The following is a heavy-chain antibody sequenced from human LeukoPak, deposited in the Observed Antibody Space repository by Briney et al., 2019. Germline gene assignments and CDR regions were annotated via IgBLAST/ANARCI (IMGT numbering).Heavy chain of an antibody. CDR1: GGSISSGGYY. V-gene: IGHV4-31*03. CDR3: ASRSSIWSGYQDTLYYFDS. Sequence: PSETLSPTCTVSGGSISSGGYYWSWIRQHPGKGLEWIGYIYYSGSTYYNPSLKSRVTISVDTSKNQFSLKLSSVTAADTAVYYCASRSSIWSGYQDTLYYFDSWGQGTLVTVSS. D-gene: IGHD3-3*01. J-gene: IGHJ4*02. CDR2: IYYSGST.